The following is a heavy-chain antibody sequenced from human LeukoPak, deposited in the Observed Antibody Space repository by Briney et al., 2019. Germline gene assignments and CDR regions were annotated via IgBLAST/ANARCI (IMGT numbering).Heavy chain of an antibody. Sequence: PGGSLRLSCVACGFTSSDYYMSWIRQAPGRGLEWVSYISGSGSDLYYADSVKGRFTISRDNAKNSVFLQMTSLRAEDTAVYYCARSVGYYYTMDVWGQGTTVTVSS. CDR2: ISGSGSDL. CDR3: ARSVGYYYTMDV. CDR1: GFTSSDYY. J-gene: IGHJ6*02. D-gene: IGHD2-15*01. V-gene: IGHV3-11*01.